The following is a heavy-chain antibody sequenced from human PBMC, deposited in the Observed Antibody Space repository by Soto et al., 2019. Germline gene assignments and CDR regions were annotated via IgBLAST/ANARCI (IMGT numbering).Heavy chain of an antibody. D-gene: IGHD4-17*01. Sequence: EVQLVESGGGLVQPGGSLRLSCAASGFTFSSYSMNWVRQAPGKGLEWVSYISSSSSTIYYADSVKGRFTISRDNAKNSLYLQMNSLRAEDTAVYYCARDLDAYGDYISGILYFDSWGQGTLVTVSS. CDR2: ISSSSSTI. J-gene: IGHJ4*02. CDR1: GFTFSSYS. V-gene: IGHV3-48*01. CDR3: ARDLDAYGDYISGILYFDS.